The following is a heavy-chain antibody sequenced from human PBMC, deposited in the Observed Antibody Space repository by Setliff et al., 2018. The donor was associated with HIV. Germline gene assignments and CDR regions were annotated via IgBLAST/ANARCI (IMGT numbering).Heavy chain of an antibody. D-gene: IGHD3-22*01. CDR1: GYTFTGYY. J-gene: IGHJ4*02. CDR3: ARDYYDSSGYIFFPGLPDY. Sequence: ASVKVSCKASGYTFTGYYMHWVRQAPGQGLEWMGWINPNSGGTTYAQKFQGRVTMTRDTSISTAYMEVSRLRSDDTAVYYCARDYYDSSGYIFFPGLPDYWGQGTLVTAPQ. CDR2: INPNSGGT. V-gene: IGHV1-2*02.